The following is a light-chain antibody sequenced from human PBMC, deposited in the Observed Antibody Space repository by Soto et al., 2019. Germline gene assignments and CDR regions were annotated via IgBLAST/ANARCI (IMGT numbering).Light chain of an antibody. CDR3: QQYNNYFT. CDR2: KAS. Sequence: DIQMTQSPSTLSASVGDRVTITCRASQSISNWLAWYQQKPGKAPKLLIYKASSLESGVPSRFSGSGSGTEFTLTISSLQPDDFATYYCQQYNNYFTFGPGTRVDIK. CDR1: QSISNW. V-gene: IGKV1-5*03. J-gene: IGKJ3*01.